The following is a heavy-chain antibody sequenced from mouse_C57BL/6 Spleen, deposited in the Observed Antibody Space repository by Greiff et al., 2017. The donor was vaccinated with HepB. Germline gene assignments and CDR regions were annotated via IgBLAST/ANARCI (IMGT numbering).Heavy chain of an antibody. D-gene: IGHD1-1*01. CDR2: FYPGSGRI. Sequence: QVQLQQSGAELVKPGASVKLSCKASGYTFTEYTIHWVKQRSGQGLEWIGWFYPGSGRIKYNEKFKDKATLTADKSSSTVYMELSRLTSEDSAVYFCARHEGGDPIYYYGSSSFDYWGQGTTLTVSS. J-gene: IGHJ2*01. CDR1: GYTFTEYT. CDR3: ARHEGGDPIYYYGSSSFDY. V-gene: IGHV1-62-2*01.